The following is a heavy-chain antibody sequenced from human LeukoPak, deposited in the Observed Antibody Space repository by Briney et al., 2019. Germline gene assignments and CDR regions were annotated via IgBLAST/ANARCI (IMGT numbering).Heavy chain of an antibody. Sequence: SETLSLTCAVYGGSFSGYYWSWIRQPPGKGLEWIGEINHSGSTNYNPSLKSRVTISVDTSKNQFSLKLSSVTAADTAVYYCARDRGGQFDPWGQGTLVTVSS. CDR3: ARDRGGQFDP. V-gene: IGHV4-34*01. D-gene: IGHD3-10*01. J-gene: IGHJ5*02. CDR2: INHSGST. CDR1: GGSFSGYY.